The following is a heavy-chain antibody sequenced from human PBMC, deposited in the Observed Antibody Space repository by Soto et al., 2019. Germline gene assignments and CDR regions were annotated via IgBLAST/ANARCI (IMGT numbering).Heavy chain of an antibody. CDR2: ITSSGDSI. V-gene: IGHV3-48*02. D-gene: IGHD4-17*01. CDR1: GFRFSDYS. Sequence: PGGSLRLSCAASGFRFSDYSMNWVRQAPGKGLEWVSYITSSGDSIYYADSVKGRFTVSRDNAKNSLFLQMNGLRDEDTAVYYCARLPKGSTVTSWGQGTLVTVSS. J-gene: IGHJ4*02. CDR3: ARLPKGSTVTS.